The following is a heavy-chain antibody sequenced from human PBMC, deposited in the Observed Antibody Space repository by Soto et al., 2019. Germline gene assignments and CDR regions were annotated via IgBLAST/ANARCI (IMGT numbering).Heavy chain of an antibody. D-gene: IGHD6-13*01. V-gene: IGHV3-13*01. CDR2: IGTAGDT. Sequence: GGSLRLSCAVSGFTFSSYDMHWVRQATGKGLEWVSAIGTAGDTYYPGSVKGRFTISRENAKNSLYLQMNSLRAEDTAVYYCARALSRAAAGIRGGNYFDYWGQGTLVTVS. J-gene: IGHJ4*02. CDR3: ARALSRAAAGIRGGNYFDY. CDR1: GFTFSSYD.